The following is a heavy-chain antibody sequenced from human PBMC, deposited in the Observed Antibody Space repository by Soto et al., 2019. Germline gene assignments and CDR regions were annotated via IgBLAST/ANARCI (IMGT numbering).Heavy chain of an antibody. Sequence: EVQLVESGGGLVQPGGSLKLSCAASGFIFSDSAVHWVLQAPEKGLEWIARIRSKSKTYATAYVSSVEGRFTVSRTDSNKTAYLAMNRLTTEDTAIYYSTRLEESGCAGDDCYSGCDQWCPGTPVTVSS. J-gene: IGHJ4*02. CDR1: GFIFSDSA. CDR2: IRSKSKTYAT. V-gene: IGHV3-73*01. CDR3: TRLEESGCAGDDCYSGCDQ. D-gene: IGHD2-21*02.